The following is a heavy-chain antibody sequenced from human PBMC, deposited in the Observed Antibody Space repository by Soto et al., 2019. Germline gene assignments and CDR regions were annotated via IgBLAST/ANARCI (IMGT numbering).Heavy chain of an antibody. CDR3: ARDHGRCSGGSCYSIHAFDI. V-gene: IGHV1-18*01. CDR2: ISAYNGNT. J-gene: IGHJ3*02. Sequence: ASVKVSCKASGYTFTSYGISWVRQAPGQGLEWMGWISAYNGNTNYAQKLQGRVTMTTDTSTSTAYMELRSLRSDDTAVYYCARDHGRCSGGSCYSIHAFDIWGQGTMVTVSS. CDR1: GYTFTSYG. D-gene: IGHD2-15*01.